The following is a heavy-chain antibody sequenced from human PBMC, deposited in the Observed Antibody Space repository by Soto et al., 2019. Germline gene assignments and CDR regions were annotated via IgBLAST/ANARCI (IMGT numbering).Heavy chain of an antibody. CDR2: INTGNGDT. CDR3: ERDLYTSSATFAP. D-gene: IGHD2-2*02. CDR1: GYTFTAYA. V-gene: IGHV1-3*04. Sequence: ASVKVSSKASGYTFTAYAIHWVRQAPGQRLEWMGWINTGNGDTKYSQNFQGRVAITGDTSATTAYMELSSLRSEDTAVYYCERDLYTSSATFAPWGQGDLVSLCS. J-gene: IGHJ5*02.